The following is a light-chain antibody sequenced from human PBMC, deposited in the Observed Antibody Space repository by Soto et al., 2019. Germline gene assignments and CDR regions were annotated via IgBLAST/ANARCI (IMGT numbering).Light chain of an antibody. CDR2: EVN. CDR1: SSDFGNYNL. V-gene: IGLV2-23*02. CDR3: CPFTSSNTHV. Sequence: QSALTQPASVSGSPGQSITISCAGTSSDFGNYNLVSWYQQHPGKVPKLIVFEVNKRPSGASNRFSGSMSGNTASLTISGLQDEDEADYYCCPFTSSNTHVFGTGTKLTVL. J-gene: IGLJ1*01.